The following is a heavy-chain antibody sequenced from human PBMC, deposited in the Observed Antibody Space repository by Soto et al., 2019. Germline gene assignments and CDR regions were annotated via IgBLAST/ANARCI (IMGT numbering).Heavy chain of an antibody. CDR3: AKSRDHSGSYYSEFDY. CDR1: GFTFSSYA. CDR2: ISGSGGST. D-gene: IGHD1-26*01. Sequence: GSLRLSCAASGFTFSSYAMSWVRQAPGKGLEWVSAISGSGGSTYYADSVEGRFTISRDNSKNTLYLQMNSLRAEDTAVYYCAKSRDHSGSYYSEFDYWGQGTLVTVS. V-gene: IGHV3-23*01. J-gene: IGHJ4*02.